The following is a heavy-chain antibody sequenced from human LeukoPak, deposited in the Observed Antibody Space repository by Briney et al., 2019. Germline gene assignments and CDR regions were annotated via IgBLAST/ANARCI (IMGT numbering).Heavy chain of an antibody. CDR3: AKGLGITIFGVLTAFDI. CDR1: GFTFSIYA. J-gene: IGHJ3*02. Sequence: PGGSLRLSCAASGFTFSIYAMSWVRQAPGKGLEWVSSIGGSGSGYSTYYADSVKGRFTISRDTSKNTLYLQMNSLRAEDTAVYYCAKGLGITIFGVLTAFDIWGQGTMVTVSS. V-gene: IGHV3-23*01. CDR2: IGGSGSGYST. D-gene: IGHD3-3*01.